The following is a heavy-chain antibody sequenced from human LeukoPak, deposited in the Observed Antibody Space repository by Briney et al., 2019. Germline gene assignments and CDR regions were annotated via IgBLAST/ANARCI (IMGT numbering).Heavy chain of an antibody. J-gene: IGHJ4*02. CDR1: GFNFSKVW. CDR3: TPGVGDY. CDR2: IKRRSDGGTT. Sequence: GGSLRLSCAACGFNFSKVWMSWVRQVPGKGLEWVGRIKRRSDGGTTDYAAPVKDRFTISRDDSKNTLYLQMNSLKTADTAVYYCTPGVGDYWGQGTLVTVSS. V-gene: IGHV3-15*01. D-gene: IGHD1-14*01.